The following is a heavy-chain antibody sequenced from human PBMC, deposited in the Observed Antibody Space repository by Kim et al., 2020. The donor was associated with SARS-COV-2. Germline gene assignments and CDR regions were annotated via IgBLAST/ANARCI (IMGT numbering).Heavy chain of an antibody. J-gene: IGHJ4*02. CDR3: ARQIAAAGIYYFDY. CDR1: GGSISSYY. Sequence: SETLSLTCTVSGGSISSYYWSWIRQPPGKGLEWIGYIYYSGSTNYNPSLKSRVTISVDTSKNQFSLKLSSVTAADTAVYYCARQIAAAGIYYFDYWGQGT. V-gene: IGHV4-59*13. CDR2: IYYSGST. D-gene: IGHD6-13*01.